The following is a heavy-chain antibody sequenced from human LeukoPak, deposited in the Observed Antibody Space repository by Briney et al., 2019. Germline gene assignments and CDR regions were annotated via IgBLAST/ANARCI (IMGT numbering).Heavy chain of an antibody. CDR3: AKTLHGYSSNQPKIYYFDY. Sequence: GGSLRLSCAASGFTFSSYAMSWVRQAPGKGLEWVSAISGSGGSTYYADSVKGRFTISRDNSKNTLYLQMNSLRAEDTAVYYCAKTLHGYSSNQPKIYYFDYWGQGTLVTVSS. CDR1: GFTFSSYA. CDR2: ISGSGGST. J-gene: IGHJ4*02. D-gene: IGHD6-13*01. V-gene: IGHV3-23*01.